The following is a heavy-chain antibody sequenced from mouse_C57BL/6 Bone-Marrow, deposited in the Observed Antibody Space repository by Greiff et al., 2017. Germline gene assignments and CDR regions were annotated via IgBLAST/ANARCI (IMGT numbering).Heavy chain of an antibody. V-gene: IGHV1-55*01. CDR1: GYTFTSYW. Sequence: VQLQQSGAELVKPGASVKMSCKASGYTFTSYWITWVKQRPGQGLEWIGDIYPGSGSTNYNEKFKSKATLTVDTSSSTAYMQLSSLTSEDSAVYYCANYYYGSSYFDYWGQGTTLTVSS. J-gene: IGHJ2*01. CDR2: IYPGSGST. D-gene: IGHD1-1*01. CDR3: ANYYYGSSYFDY.